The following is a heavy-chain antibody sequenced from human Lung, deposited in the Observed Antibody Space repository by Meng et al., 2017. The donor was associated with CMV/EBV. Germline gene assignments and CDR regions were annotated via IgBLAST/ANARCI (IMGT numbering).Heavy chain of an antibody. CDR2: INPRSGGT. V-gene: IGHV1-2*02. CDR3: ARWGGGDIIVVQAAFDN. CDR1: GYTFAGYH. D-gene: IGHD2-2*01. Sequence: VSXXVSXKASGYTFAGYHLHWVRQAPGQGLEWLGWINPRSGGTNYAPNFRGRVTMTTDTSVNPVYMQLSRLIPDDTATYFCARWGGGDIIVVQAAFDNWGQGTLVTVSS. J-gene: IGHJ4*02.